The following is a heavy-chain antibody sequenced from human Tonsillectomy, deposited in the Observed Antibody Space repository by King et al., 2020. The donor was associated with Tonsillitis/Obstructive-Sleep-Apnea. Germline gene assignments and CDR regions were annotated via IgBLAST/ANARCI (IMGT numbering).Heavy chain of an antibody. CDR3: AGKPDYYYYGMDV. Sequence: LQLQESGPGLVKPSETLSLTCTVSGGSISSSSYYWGWIRQPPGKGLEWIGSIYYSGSTYYNPSLKSRVTISVDTSKNQFSLKLSAVTAADTAVYYCAGKPDYYYYGMDVWGQGTTVTVSS. CDR2: IYYSGST. V-gene: IGHV4-39*07. CDR1: GGSISSSSYY. J-gene: IGHJ6*02.